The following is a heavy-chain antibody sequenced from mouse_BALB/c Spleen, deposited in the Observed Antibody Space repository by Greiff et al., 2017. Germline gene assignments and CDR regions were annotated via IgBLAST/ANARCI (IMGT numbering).Heavy chain of an antibody. CDR3: ARLTTGYYFDY. Sequence: EVKLQESGPGLVTPSQTVSLTCTVTGISITTGNYRWSWIRQFPGNKLEWIGYIYYSGTITYNPSLTSRTTITRDTSKNQFFLEMNSLTAEDTATDYCARLTTGYYFDYWGQGTSLTVSS. D-gene: IGHD1-1*01. V-gene: IGHV3-5*02. CDR1: GISITTGNYR. CDR2: IYYSGTI. J-gene: IGHJ2*03.